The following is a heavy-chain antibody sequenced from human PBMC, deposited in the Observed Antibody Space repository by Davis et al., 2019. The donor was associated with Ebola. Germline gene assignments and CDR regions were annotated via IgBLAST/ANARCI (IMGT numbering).Heavy chain of an antibody. D-gene: IGHD3-10*01. CDR2: IRYDGSNK. V-gene: IGHV3-30*02. Sequence: GGSLRLSCAASGFTFSNYGMHWVRQAPGKGLEWVAFIRYDGSNKYYADSVKGRFTISRDNSKNTLYLQMSSLRAEDTAVYYCAKGRYRFGELLGDAFDIWGQGTMVTVSS. J-gene: IGHJ3*02. CDR1: GFTFSNYG. CDR3: AKGRYRFGELLGDAFDI.